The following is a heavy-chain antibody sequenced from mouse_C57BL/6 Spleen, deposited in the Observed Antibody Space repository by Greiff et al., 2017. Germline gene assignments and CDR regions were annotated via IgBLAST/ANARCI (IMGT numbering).Heavy chain of an antibody. CDR2: IYPGDGDT. CDR1: GYAFSSYW. V-gene: IGHV1-80*01. Sequence: VKLQESGAELVKPGASVKISCKASGYAFSSYWMNWVKQRPGKGLEWIGQIYPGDGDTNYNGKFKGKATLTADKSSSTAYMQLSSLTSEDSAVYFCARSRGLGSYFDDWGQGTTLTVSS. CDR3: ARSRGLGSYFDD. D-gene: IGHD3-1*01. J-gene: IGHJ2*01.